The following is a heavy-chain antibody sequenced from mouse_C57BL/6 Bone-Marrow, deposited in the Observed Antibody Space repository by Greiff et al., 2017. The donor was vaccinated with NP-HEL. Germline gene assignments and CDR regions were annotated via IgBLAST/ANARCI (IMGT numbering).Heavy chain of an antibody. J-gene: IGHJ2*01. CDR3: ARYGYILDY. CDR2: IHPNSGST. V-gene: IGHV1-64*01. CDR1: GYTFTSYW. Sequence: VQLQQPGAELVKPGASVKLSCKASGYTFTSYWMHWVKQRPGQGLEWIGMIHPNSGSTNYNKKFKSKATLTVDKSSSTAYMQLSSLTSEDSAVYSCARYGYILDYWGQGTTLTVSS. D-gene: IGHD2-2*01.